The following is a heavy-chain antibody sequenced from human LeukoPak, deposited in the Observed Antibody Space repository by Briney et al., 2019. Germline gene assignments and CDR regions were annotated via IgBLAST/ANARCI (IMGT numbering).Heavy chain of an antibody. Sequence: ASVKVSCKASGGTFSSYAISWLRQAPGQGLEWMGGIIPIFGTANYAQKFQGRVTITADESTSTAYMELSSLRSEDTAVYYCARDPPRYCSSTSCRTDRINSDDYWGQGTLVTVSS. CDR1: GGTFSSYA. J-gene: IGHJ4*02. CDR2: IIPIFGTA. D-gene: IGHD2-2*01. V-gene: IGHV1-69*13. CDR3: ARDPPRYCSSTSCRTDRINSDDY.